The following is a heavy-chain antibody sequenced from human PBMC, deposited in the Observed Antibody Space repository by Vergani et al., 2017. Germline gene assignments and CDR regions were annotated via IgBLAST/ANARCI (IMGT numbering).Heavy chain of an antibody. D-gene: IGHD1-7*01. CDR2: ISSSSSYI. V-gene: IGHV3-21*01. CDR1: GFTFDDYA. Sequence: EVQLVESGGGLVQPGRSLRLSCAASGFTFDDYAMNWVRQAPGKGLEWVSSISSSSSYIYYADSVKGRFTISRDNAKNSLYLQMNSLRAEDTAVYYCARDGASITGTTFDYWGQGTLVTVSS. CDR3: ARDGASITGTTFDY. J-gene: IGHJ4*02.